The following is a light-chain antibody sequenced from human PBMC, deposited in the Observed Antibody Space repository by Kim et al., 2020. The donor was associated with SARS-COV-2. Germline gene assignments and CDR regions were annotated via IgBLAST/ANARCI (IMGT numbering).Light chain of an antibody. Sequence: SPGQSITISCTATSSAGYNYVSWYQQHPAKAPQLMIYDDNKRPSGISDRFSASKSGKTASLTISGLQAEDEADYYCSSYTDSGTWVFGGGTQLTVL. J-gene: IGLJ2*01. CDR2: DDN. CDR3: SSYTDSGTWV. V-gene: IGLV2-14*03. CDR1: SSAGYNY.